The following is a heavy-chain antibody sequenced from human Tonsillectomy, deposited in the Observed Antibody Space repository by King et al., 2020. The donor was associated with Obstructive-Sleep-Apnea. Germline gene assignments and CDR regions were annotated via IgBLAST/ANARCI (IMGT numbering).Heavy chain of an antibody. CDR3: VKDAHYYDLLTDYYCEYFHH. CDR1: GFTFEDYA. D-gene: IGHD3-9*01. J-gene: IGHJ1*01. V-gene: IGHV3-9*01. CDR2: ITWNSTDI. Sequence: VQLVESGGGLVQPGKSLRLSCAASGFTFEDYAMHWVRQTPGKGLEWVAGITWNSTDIAYADFVKGRFTISRDNAKRSLHLQMNSLRPDDSALYYCVKDAHYYDLLTDYYCEYFHHWGQGTLVTVSS.